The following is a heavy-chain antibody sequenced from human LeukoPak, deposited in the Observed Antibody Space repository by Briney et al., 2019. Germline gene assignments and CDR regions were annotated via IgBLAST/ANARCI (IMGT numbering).Heavy chain of an antibody. Sequence: SETLSLTCTVSGGSISSGGYYWSWLRQHPGKGLEWIGYIYYSGSTYYNPSLKSRVTISVDTSKNQFSLKLSSVTAADTAVYYCARELRYDNSDSGAFWGQGTVVTVSS. CDR2: IYYSGST. CDR3: ARELRYDNSDSGAF. D-gene: IGHD3-22*01. CDR1: GGSISSGGYY. J-gene: IGHJ3*01. V-gene: IGHV4-31*03.